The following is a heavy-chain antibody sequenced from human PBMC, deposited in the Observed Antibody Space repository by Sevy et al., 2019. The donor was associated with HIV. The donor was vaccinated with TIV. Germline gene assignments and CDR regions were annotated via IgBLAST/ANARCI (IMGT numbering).Heavy chain of an antibody. V-gene: IGHV2-5*02. CDR3: ARRDYGDYVDWFDP. D-gene: IGHD4-17*01. Sequence: SGPTLVNPTQTLTLTCTFSVFSLSTNGVGVGWIRQPPGKALECLALIYWDDDKHYSPSLKSRLTITKDTSKNQVVLTMTNMDPVDTATYYCARRDYGDYVDWFDPWGQGTLVTVSS. CDR2: IYWDDDK. CDR1: VFSLSTNGVG. J-gene: IGHJ5*02.